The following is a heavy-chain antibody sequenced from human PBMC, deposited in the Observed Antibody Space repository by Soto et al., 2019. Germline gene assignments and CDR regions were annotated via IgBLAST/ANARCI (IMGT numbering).Heavy chain of an antibody. CDR3: SIDFSSSFARIAVAHDAFDI. D-gene: IGHD6-19*01. J-gene: IGHJ3*02. V-gene: IGHV3-48*01. Sequence: GGSLRLSCAASGFTFSSYSMNWVRQAPGKGLEWVSYISSSSSTIYYADSVKGRFTISRDNAKNSLYLQMNSLRAEDTAVYYCSIDFSSSFARIAVAHDAFDIWGKWIMVTFSS. CDR1: GFTFSSYS. CDR2: ISSSSSTI.